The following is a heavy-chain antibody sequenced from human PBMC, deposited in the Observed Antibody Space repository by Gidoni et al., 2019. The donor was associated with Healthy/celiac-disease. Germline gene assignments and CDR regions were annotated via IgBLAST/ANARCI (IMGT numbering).Heavy chain of an antibody. CDR3: ARRIAYLGVALGMDV. D-gene: IGHD2-21*01. CDR1: GFTFSSYS. Sequence: EVQLVESGGGLVKPGGSLRLSCAASGFTFSSYSMNWVRQAPGKGLEWVSSISSSSSYIYYADSVKGRFTISRDNAKNSLYLQMNSLRAEDTAVYYCARRIAYLGVALGMDVWGQGTTVTVSS. CDR2: ISSSSSYI. V-gene: IGHV3-21*01. J-gene: IGHJ6*02.